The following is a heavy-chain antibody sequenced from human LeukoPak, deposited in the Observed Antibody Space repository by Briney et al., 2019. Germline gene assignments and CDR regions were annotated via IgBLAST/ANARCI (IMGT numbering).Heavy chain of an antibody. D-gene: IGHD1-1*01. CDR1: GFTFGTYW. V-gene: IGHV3-7*04. CDR3: AGHSPLWNY. CDR2: IKQDGSEK. Sequence: GGSLRLSCAASGFTFGTYWMSWVRQAPGKGLEWVASIKQDGSEKYYVDSVKGRFTISRDNAKNSLYLQMNSLRAEDTALYYCAGHSPLWNYWGQGTLVTASS. J-gene: IGHJ4*02.